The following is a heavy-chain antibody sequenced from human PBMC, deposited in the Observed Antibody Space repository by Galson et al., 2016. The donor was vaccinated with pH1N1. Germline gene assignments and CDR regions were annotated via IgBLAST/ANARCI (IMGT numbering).Heavy chain of an antibody. CDR3: ARGRIDSAGSGSYYSNYYYGMDV. V-gene: IGHV4-61*09. CDR2: IYTSGST. CDR1: GDSMTSGFYY. J-gene: IGHJ6*02. Sequence: TLSLTCSVSGDSMTSGFYYWSWIRQPAGKALEYIGYIYTSGSTNYSPSLKNRLTISVDASKNQVSLKLTSVIAADTAVYYCARGRIDSAGSGSYYSNYYYGMDVWGQGTTVTVSS. D-gene: IGHD3-10*01.